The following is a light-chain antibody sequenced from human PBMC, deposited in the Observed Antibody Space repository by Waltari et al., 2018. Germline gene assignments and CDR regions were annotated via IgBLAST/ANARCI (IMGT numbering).Light chain of an antibody. Sequence: DIVLTQSPGTLSLSPAERAPLSCRASPSVSNMLGWYQQKPGQAPRVLIYDTSNRATGIPARFSGSGSGTDFTLTISSLGPEDFAVYYCQQRSNWPPTFGQGTKVEI. CDR1: PSVSNM. V-gene: IGKV3-11*01. J-gene: IGKJ1*01. CDR2: DTS. CDR3: QQRSNWPPT.